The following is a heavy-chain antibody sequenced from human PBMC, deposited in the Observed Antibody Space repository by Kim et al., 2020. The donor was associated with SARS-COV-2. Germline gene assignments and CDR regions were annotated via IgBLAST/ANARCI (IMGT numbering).Heavy chain of an antibody. CDR3: ARGGGYSYGYLDY. Sequence: PDSLQGRFPISTDSAKNPMYLQRNSVRAEDTAVYYCARGGGYSYGYLDYWGQGTLVTVSS. D-gene: IGHD5-18*01. J-gene: IGHJ4*02. V-gene: IGHV3-74*01.